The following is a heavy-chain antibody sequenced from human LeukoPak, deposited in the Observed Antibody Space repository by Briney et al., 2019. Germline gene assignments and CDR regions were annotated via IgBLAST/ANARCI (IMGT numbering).Heavy chain of an antibody. V-gene: IGHV3-30*18. CDR2: ISSDGGNK. CDR1: GFTFSTSG. J-gene: IGHJ4*02. Sequence: PGGSLRLSCAASGFTFSTSGMYWVRQAPGKGLEWVAVISSDGGNKYYADSVKGRFTISRDNSKNTLYLQMNSLRAEDTAVYYCAKVAYCGGDCYLSYFDSWGQGTLVTVSS. D-gene: IGHD2-21*02. CDR3: AKVAYCGGDCYLSYFDS.